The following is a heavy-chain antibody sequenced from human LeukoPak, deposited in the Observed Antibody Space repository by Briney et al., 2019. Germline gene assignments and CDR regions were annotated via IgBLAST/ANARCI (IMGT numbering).Heavy chain of an antibody. J-gene: IGHJ5*02. CDR3: ARSDYGGKGAGDNWFDP. CDR1: GYTFTGYY. V-gene: IGHV1-2*02. Sequence: ASVKVSCKASGYTFTGYYMHWVRQAPGQGLEWMGWINPNSGVTQYAQKFQGRVTMTGDTSISTVYMDLSRLRSDDMAVYFCARSDYGGKGAGDNWFDPWGQGTLVTVSS. CDR2: INPNSGVT. D-gene: IGHD4-23*01.